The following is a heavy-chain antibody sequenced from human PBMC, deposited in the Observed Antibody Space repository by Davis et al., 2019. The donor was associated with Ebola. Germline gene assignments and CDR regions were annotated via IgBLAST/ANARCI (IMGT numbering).Heavy chain of an antibody. CDR2: IYPGDSDT. V-gene: IGHV5-51*01. CDR3: ARHGYSYGYSMNYYGMDV. Sequence: KVSCKGSGYSFTSYWIGWVRQMPGKGLEWMGIIYPGDSDTRYSPSFQGQVTISADKSISTAYLQWSSLKASDTAMYYCARHGYSYGYSMNYYGMDVWGQGTTVTVSS. CDR1: GYSFTSYW. D-gene: IGHD5-18*01. J-gene: IGHJ6*02.